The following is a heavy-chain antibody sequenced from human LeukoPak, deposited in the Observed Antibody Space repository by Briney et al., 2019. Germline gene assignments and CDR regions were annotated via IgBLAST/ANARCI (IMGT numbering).Heavy chain of an antibody. CDR1: GFTFSSYS. CDR2: ISSSSSTI. D-gene: IGHD5-18*01. CDR3: VRVRYSYGFYHYGMDV. J-gene: IGHJ6*02. Sequence: PGGSLGLSCAASGFTFSSYSMNWVRQAPGKGLEWVSYISSSSSTIYYADSVKGRFTISRDNAKNSLYLQMNSLRAEDTAIYNCVRVRYSYGFYHYGMDVWGQGTTVTVSS. V-gene: IGHV3-48*04.